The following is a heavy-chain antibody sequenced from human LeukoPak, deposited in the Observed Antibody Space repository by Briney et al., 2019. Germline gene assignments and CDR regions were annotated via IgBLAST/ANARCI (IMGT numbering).Heavy chain of an antibody. CDR3: AKQRPELLYFDY. CDR2: ISGSGGST. V-gene: IGHV3-23*01. Sequence: GGSLRLFCAASGFTFSSYAMSWVRQAPGKGLEWVSAISGSGGSTYYADSVKGRFTISRDNSKNTLYLQMNSPRAEDTAVYYCAKQRPELLYFDYWGQGTLVTVSS. J-gene: IGHJ4*02. D-gene: IGHD1-14*01. CDR1: GFTFSSYA.